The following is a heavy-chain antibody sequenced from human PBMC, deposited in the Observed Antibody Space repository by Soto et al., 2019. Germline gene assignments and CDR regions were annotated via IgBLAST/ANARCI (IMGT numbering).Heavy chain of an antibody. V-gene: IGHV1-18*04. J-gene: IGHJ6*02. D-gene: IGHD2-15*01. CDR2: ISGKNGNT. Sequence: QVQLVQSGVEVKKHGASVKVSCKDSGYTFISHGISWVRQAPGQGLEWMGWISGKNGNTNYAQKLQGMVTLTTDTSTSTAYMELRSLRSDDTAVYYCARVSSSIVVVPDYGMDVWGQGTTVTVSS. CDR1: GYTFISHG. CDR3: ARVSSSIVVVPDYGMDV.